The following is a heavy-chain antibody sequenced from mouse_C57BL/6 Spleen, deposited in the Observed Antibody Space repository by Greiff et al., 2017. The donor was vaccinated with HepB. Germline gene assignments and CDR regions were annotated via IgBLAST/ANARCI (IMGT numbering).Heavy chain of an antibody. D-gene: IGHD2-5*01. CDR1: GYTFTSYW. CDR3: ARAYYSNSVWFAY. J-gene: IGHJ3*01. Sequence: QVQLQQPGAELVKPGASVKLSCKASGYTFTSYWMQWVNQRPGQGLGWIGEIDPSDSYTNYNQKFKGKATLTVDTSSSTAYMQLSSLTSEDSAVYYCARAYYSNSVWFAYWGQGTLVTVSA. V-gene: IGHV1-50*01. CDR2: IDPSDSYT.